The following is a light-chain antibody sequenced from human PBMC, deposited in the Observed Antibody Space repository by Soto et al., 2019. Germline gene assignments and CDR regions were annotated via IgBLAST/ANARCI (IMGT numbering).Light chain of an antibody. V-gene: IGKV3-20*01. CDR1: QSVSSNY. J-gene: IGKJ1*01. CDR2: DAS. CDR3: QQYNNWPTWT. Sequence: EIVLTQSPGTLSLSPGERATLSCRASQSVSSNYLAWYQQRPGQAPRLLIYDASSRATGVPDRFSGSGSGTEFTLTISSLQSEDFAVYYCQQYNNWPTWTFGQGTKVDIK.